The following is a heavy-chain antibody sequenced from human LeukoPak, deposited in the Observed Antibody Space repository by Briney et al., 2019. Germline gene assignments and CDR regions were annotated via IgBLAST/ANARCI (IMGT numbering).Heavy chain of an antibody. V-gene: IGHV1-46*01. CDR1: GYTFTSYY. CDR2: INPSGGST. D-gene: IGHD5-24*01. J-gene: IGHJ2*01. Sequence: ASVKVSCKASGYTFTSYYIHWVRQAPGQGLEWMGMINPSGGSTTYAQKFQGRVTLTRDTSTSTVSLEVSSLRSEDTAVYFCARDLRRDVYNRDWYFGFWGRGTLVTVSS. CDR3: ARDLRRDVYNRDWYFGF.